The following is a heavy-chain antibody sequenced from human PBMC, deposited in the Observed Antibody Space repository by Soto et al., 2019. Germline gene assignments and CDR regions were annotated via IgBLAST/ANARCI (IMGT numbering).Heavy chain of an antibody. CDR3: ARHGSGILPSVGDYYYYGMDV. D-gene: IGHD1-26*01. CDR2: IYYSGST. J-gene: IGHJ6*02. V-gene: IGHV4-39*01. Sequence: SETLSLTFTVSGGSISSSSYYWGWIRQPPGKGLEWIGCIYYSGSTYYNPSLKSRVTISVATSKNQFSLKLSYVTAADTAVYYCARHGSGILPSVGDYYYYGMDVWGQGTTVTVSS. CDR1: GGSISSSSYY.